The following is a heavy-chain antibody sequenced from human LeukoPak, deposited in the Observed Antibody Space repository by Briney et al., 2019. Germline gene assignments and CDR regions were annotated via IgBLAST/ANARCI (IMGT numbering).Heavy chain of an antibody. Sequence: GGSLRLSCAASGFTFSSYSMNWVRQAPGKGLVWVSRINTDGSSTSYADSVKGRFTISRDNAKNTLYLQMNSLRAEDTAVYYCARGTTWWGPNDLWGRGTLVTVSS. J-gene: IGHJ2*01. V-gene: IGHV3-74*01. CDR3: ARGTTWWGPNDL. CDR1: GFTFSSYS. D-gene: IGHD1-1*01. CDR2: INTDGSST.